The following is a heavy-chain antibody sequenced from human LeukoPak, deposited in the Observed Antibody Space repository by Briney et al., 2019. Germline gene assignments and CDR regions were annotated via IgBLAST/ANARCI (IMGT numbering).Heavy chain of an antibody. CDR1: GFTFSDYY. CDR2: ISSSGSTI. Sequence: GGSLRLSCAASGFTFSDYYMSWIRQAPGKGLEWVSYISSSGSTIYYADSVKGRFTISRDNAKNSLYLQMNSLRAEDTAVYYCARETTLYSSDWYNAFDIWGQGTMVTVSS. J-gene: IGHJ3*02. CDR3: ARETTLYSSDWYNAFDI. D-gene: IGHD6-19*01. V-gene: IGHV3-11*01.